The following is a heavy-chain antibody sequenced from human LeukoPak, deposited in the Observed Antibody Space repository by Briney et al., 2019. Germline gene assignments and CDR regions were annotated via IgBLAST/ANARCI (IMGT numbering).Heavy chain of an antibody. V-gene: IGHV3-23*01. J-gene: IGHJ4*02. CDR1: GFTFSGYG. Sequence: GGSLRLSCAASGFTFSGYGMSWVRQAPGKGLEWVSAISGSGGSTYYADSVKGRFTISRDNSKNTLYLQMNSLRAEDTAVYYCARRSGDLDYWGQGTLVTVSS. D-gene: IGHD3-16*01. CDR3: ARRSGDLDY. CDR2: ISGSGGST.